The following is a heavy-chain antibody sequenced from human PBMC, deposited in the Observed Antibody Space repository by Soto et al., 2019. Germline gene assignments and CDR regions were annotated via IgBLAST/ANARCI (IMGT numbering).Heavy chain of an antibody. CDR3: AKDIRTYSSGWYYYYGMDV. D-gene: IGHD6-19*01. CDR1: GFTFDDYA. CDR2: ISWNSGSI. J-gene: IGHJ6*02. V-gene: IGHV3-9*01. Sequence: GGSLRLSCAASGFTFDDYAMHWVRQAPGKGLEWVSGISWNSGSIGYADSVKGRFTISRDNAKNSLYLQMNSLRAEDTALYYCAKDIRTYSSGWYYYYGMDVGGQGTTVTVSS.